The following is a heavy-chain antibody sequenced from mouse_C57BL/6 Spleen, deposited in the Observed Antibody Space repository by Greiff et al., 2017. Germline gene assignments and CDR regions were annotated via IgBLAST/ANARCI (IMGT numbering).Heavy chain of an antibody. Sequence: QVQLQQSGAELVKPGASVKISCKASGYAFSSYWMNWVKQRPGKGLEWIGQIYPGDGDTNYNGKFKGKATLTADKSSSTAYMQLSSLTSEDSAVYFCARTTIYYYGPDDWGQGTTLTVSS. D-gene: IGHD1-1*01. V-gene: IGHV1-80*01. J-gene: IGHJ2*01. CDR2: IYPGDGDT. CDR1: GYAFSSYW. CDR3: ARTTIYYYGPDD.